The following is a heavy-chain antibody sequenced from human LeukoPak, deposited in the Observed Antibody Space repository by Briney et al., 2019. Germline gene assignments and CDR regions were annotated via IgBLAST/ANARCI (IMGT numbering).Heavy chain of an antibody. CDR1: GFTFSSYG. D-gene: IGHD1-26*01. J-gene: IGHJ6*02. CDR2: IWYDGSNK. CDR3: ARALVGATYYYGMDV. Sequence: GGSLILYCAASGFTFSSYGMHWVRQAPGKGLEGVAVIWYDGSNKYYADSVKGRFTISRDNSKNTLYLQMNSLRAEDTAVYYCARALVGATYYYGMDVWGQGTTVTVSS. V-gene: IGHV3-33*01.